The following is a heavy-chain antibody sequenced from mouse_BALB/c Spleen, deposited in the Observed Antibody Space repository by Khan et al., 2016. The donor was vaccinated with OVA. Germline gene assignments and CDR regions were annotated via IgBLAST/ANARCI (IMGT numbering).Heavy chain of an antibody. D-gene: IGHD2-10*01. Sequence: QMQLEESGPGLVAPSQSLSITCTISGFSLTNYGIHWVRQPPGMGLEWLVVIWSDGSTTYNSALKSRLTISKDNSKSQVFLKMNSLQTDDTAMYFCARQPYYHYNIMDYWGQGTSVTVSS. V-gene: IGHV2-6-1*01. CDR3: ARQPYYHYNIMDY. CDR1: GFSLTNYG. J-gene: IGHJ4*01. CDR2: IWSDGST.